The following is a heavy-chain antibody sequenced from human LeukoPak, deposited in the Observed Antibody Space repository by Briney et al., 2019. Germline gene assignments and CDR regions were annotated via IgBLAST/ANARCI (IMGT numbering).Heavy chain of an antibody. Sequence: GGSLRLSCAASEFTFSSYAMSWVRQAPGKGLEWVSAISGSGGSTYYADSVKGRFTISRDNSKNTLYLQMNSLRAEDTAVYYCAKDFTIFGVVIPYYFDYWGQGTLVTVSS. J-gene: IGHJ4*02. D-gene: IGHD3-3*01. V-gene: IGHV3-23*01. CDR2: ISGSGGST. CDR3: AKDFTIFGVVIPYYFDY. CDR1: EFTFSSYA.